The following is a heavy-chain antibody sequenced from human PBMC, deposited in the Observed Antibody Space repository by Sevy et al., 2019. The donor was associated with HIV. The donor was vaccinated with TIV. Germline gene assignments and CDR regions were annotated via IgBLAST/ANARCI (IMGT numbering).Heavy chain of an antibody. CDR1: GYSISSGYH. CDR3: ARDTNVDTAMGNMDV. V-gene: IGHV4-38-2*02. J-gene: IGHJ6*03. Sequence: SETLSLTCAVSGYSISSGYHWGWIRQPPGKGLEWIGSIYHSGSTYYNPSLKSRVTISVDTSKNQFSLKLSSVTAADTAVYYCARDTNVDTAMGNMDVWGKGTTVTVSS. CDR2: IYHSGST. D-gene: IGHD5-18*01.